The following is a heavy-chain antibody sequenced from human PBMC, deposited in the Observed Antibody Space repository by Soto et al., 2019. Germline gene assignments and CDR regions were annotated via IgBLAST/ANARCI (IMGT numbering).Heavy chain of an antibody. V-gene: IGHV1-3*01. CDR3: AADYSHYDSSGYP. Sequence: ASVKVSCKASGYTFTSYAMHWVRQAPGQRLEWMGWINAGNGNTKYSQKFQERVTITRDMSTSTAYMELSSLRSEDTAVYYCAADYSHYDSSGYPWGQGTLVTVSS. CDR1: GYTFTSYA. D-gene: IGHD3-22*01. CDR2: INAGNGNT. J-gene: IGHJ5*02.